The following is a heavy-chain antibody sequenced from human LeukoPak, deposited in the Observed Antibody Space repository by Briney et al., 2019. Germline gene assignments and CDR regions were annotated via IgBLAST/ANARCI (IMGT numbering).Heavy chain of an antibody. CDR1: GFSFSTYA. Sequence: GGSLRLSCAASGFSFSTYAMTWVRQAPGKGLEWVASIDAGGSDTYHSDSVKGRFTISRDNSMNTLYLQMNSLRADDTAVYYCGKPAKYWLVRGNGVDVWGQGTTVTVSS. V-gene: IGHV3-23*01. D-gene: IGHD6-19*01. J-gene: IGHJ6*02. CDR3: GKPAKYWLVRGNGVDV. CDR2: IDAGGSDT.